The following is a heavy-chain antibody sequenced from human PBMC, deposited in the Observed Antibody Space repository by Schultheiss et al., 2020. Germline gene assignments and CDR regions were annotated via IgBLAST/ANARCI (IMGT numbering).Heavy chain of an antibody. D-gene: IGHD3-9*01. J-gene: IGHJ6*02. CDR3: AGGVRYFDWLLFPYYFYGMDV. V-gene: IGHV3-74*01. Sequence: GGSLRLSCAASGFTFSSYWMHWVRQAPGKGLVWVSRINSDGSSTSYADSVKGRFTISRDNAKNTLYLQMNSLRAEDTAVYYCAGGVRYFDWLLFPYYFYGMDVWGQGTTVTGSS. CDR1: GFTFSSYW. CDR2: INSDGSST.